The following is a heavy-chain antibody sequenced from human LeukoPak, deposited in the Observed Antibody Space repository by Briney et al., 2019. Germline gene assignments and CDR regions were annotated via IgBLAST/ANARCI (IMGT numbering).Heavy chain of an antibody. Sequence: GESLKISCKGSGYSFTSYWIGWVRQMPGKGLEWMGIIYPGDSDTRYSPSFQGQVTISADKSISTAYLQWSSLKASDTAMYYCATLGSGSFSDDAFDIWGQGTMVTVSS. CDR2: IYPGDSDT. V-gene: IGHV5-51*01. D-gene: IGHD1-26*01. J-gene: IGHJ3*02. CDR3: ATLGSGSFSDDAFDI. CDR1: GYSFTSYW.